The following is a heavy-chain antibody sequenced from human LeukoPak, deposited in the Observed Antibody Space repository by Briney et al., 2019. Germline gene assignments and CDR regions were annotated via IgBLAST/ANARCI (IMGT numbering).Heavy chain of an antibody. J-gene: IGHJ4*02. D-gene: IGHD3-9*01. CDR1: GFTFRSYA. V-gene: IGHV3-30*04. CDR3: ARTIDGDYDILTGYPNY. CDR2: ISYDGSNK. Sequence: PGRSLRLSCAASGFTFRSYAMHWVRQAPGKGLEWVAVISYDGSNKYYADSVKGRFTISRDNSKNTLYLQMNSLRAEDTAVYYCARTIDGDYDILTGYPNYWGQGTLVTVSS.